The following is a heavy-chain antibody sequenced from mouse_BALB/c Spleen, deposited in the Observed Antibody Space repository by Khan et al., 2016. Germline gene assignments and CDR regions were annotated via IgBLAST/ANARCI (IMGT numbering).Heavy chain of an antibody. Sequence: QIQLVQSGPELKKPGETVKISCKASGYTFTNSGMNWVKQAPGKGLKWVGWINTYTGEPTYADDFKGRFAFSLETSASTAYLQINNLKNEDMTTYFCARGAMVTARCYFDVWGAGTTVTVSS. V-gene: IGHV9-1*02. CDR3: ARGAMVTARCYFDV. CDR1: GYTFTNSG. CDR2: INTYTGEP. D-gene: IGHD2-2*01. J-gene: IGHJ1*01.